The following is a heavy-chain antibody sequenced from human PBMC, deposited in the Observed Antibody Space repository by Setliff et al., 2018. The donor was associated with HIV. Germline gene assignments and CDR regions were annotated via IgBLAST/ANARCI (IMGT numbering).Heavy chain of an antibody. V-gene: IGHV1-46*01. CDR3: ARGKQMSRRSDAFDI. CDR1: GYTFTSYY. J-gene: IGHJ3*02. Sequence: AASVKVSCKASGYTFTSYYVHFVRQAPGQGPEWMGIINPNGGSTNYAQKFEGRVAMTADTSTNNVHMYLSSLRSEDTAIYYCARGKQMSRRSDAFDIWGQGTKVTVSS. CDR2: INPNGGST. D-gene: IGHD6-6*01.